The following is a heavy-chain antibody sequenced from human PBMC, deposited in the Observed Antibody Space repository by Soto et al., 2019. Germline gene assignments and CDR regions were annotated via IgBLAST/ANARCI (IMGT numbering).Heavy chain of an antibody. Sequence: QVQLVQSGAEVKKPGASVKVSCKASGYTFTSYGISWVRQAPGQGLEWMGWISAYNGNTNYAQKLQGRVTMTPDTSTSTAYMDLRRLRSDDTAVYYCARDRGSYALAYWGQGTLVTVSS. CDR2: ISAYNGNT. J-gene: IGHJ4*02. D-gene: IGHD1-26*01. CDR1: GYTFTSYG. CDR3: ARDRGSYALAY. V-gene: IGHV1-18*01.